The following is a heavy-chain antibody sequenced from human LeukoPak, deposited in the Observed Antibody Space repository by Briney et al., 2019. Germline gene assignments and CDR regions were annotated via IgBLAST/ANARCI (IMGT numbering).Heavy chain of an antibody. CDR1: GFTFSSYW. CDR2: IKHNGDEL. D-gene: IGHD3-16*01. V-gene: IGHV3-7*01. Sequence: PGGSLRLSCAASGFTFSSYWMTWVRQAQGKGLEWVANIKHNGDELNYVDSVEDRFTISRDNAKNSLHLHMTSLRAEDTAVYYCARELRTFDSWGQGTLVTVSS. J-gene: IGHJ4*02. CDR3: ARELRTFDS.